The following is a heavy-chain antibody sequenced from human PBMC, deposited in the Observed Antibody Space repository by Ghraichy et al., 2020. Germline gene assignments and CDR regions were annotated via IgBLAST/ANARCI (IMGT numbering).Heavy chain of an antibody. CDR1: GFTFRDYA. V-gene: IGHV3-23*01. D-gene: IGHD3-3*01. CDR3: AKDMMVLRILEWLSYFDD. Sequence: GGSLRLSCAASGFTFRDYAMTWVRQAPGKGLEWVASITDSGYNTYYADSVKGRFTISRDNSKNMLSLQMNSLRVEDTAIYSCAKDMMVLRILEWLSYFDDWGQGTLVTVSS. J-gene: IGHJ5*02. CDR2: ITDSGYNT.